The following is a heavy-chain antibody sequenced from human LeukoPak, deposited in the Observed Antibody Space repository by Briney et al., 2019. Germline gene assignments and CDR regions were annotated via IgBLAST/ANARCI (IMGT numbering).Heavy chain of an antibody. CDR3: ARDLSSGWYYFDY. CDR2: ISSSSSYI. J-gene: IGHJ4*02. Sequence: PGGSLRLSCVASGFTFSSYSMNWVRQAPGKGLEWVSSISSSSSYIYYADSVKGRFTISRDNAKNSLYLQMNSLRAEDTALYYCARDLSSGWYYFDYWGQGTLVTVSS. D-gene: IGHD6-19*01. CDR1: GFTFSSYS. V-gene: IGHV3-21*01.